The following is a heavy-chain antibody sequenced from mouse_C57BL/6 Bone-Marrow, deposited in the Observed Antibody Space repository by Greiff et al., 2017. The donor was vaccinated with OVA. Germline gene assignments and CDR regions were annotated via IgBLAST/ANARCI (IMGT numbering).Heavy chain of an antibody. V-gene: IGHV1-64*01. D-gene: IGHD1-1*01. J-gene: IGHJ2*01. CDR3: ARSPRLLRSPCDD. CDR1: GYPFTSYW. Sequence: QVQLQQPGAELVKPGASVKLSCQASGYPFTSYWMHWVKQRPGQGLEWIGMFHPNSGSPNYNEKFKSKATLTVDKTSSTAYMQLSSLTSEYSAVYYCARSPRLLRSPCDDWGQGTTLSVSS. CDR2: FHPNSGSP.